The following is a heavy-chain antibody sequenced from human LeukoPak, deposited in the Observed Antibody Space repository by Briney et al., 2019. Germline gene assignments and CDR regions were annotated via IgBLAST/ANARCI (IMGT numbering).Heavy chain of an antibody. D-gene: IGHD4-11*01. J-gene: IGHJ1*01. V-gene: IGHV3-7*01. CDR3: ATYSILNAREFRY. CDR1: GFNFRSYA. CDR2: VQHIGGET. Sequence: PGGSLRLSCAASGFNFRSYAMHWVRQAPGKGLEWVANVQHIGGETYYVDSVKGRFTISRDNAKNSVYLQMNSLGADDTAVYYCATYSILNAREFRYWGQGTLVTVTS.